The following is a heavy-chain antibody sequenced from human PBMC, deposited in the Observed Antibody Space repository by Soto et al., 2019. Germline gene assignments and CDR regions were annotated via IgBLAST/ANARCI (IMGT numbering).Heavy chain of an antibody. CDR2: IGTAGDP. Sequence: EVQLVESGGGLVQPGGSLRLSCLTSGFTFSSYDFHWVRQPTGKGLEWVSAIGTAGDPYYPGSVKGRFTISRENAKNSLYLQMNSLRAGDTAVYYCARGAYSSTGYYRYGMDVWGQGTTVTVSS. CDR1: GFTFSSYD. V-gene: IGHV3-13*05. CDR3: ARGAYSSTGYYRYGMDV. D-gene: IGHD6-13*01. J-gene: IGHJ6*02.